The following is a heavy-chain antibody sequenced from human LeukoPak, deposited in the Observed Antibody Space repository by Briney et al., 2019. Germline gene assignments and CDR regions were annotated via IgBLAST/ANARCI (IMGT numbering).Heavy chain of an antibody. D-gene: IGHD6-13*01. CDR3: AKGYGQQLVNNWFDP. V-gene: IGHV3-30*18. CDR2: ISYDGSNK. Sequence: GGSLRLSCAASGFIFSSYGMHWVRQAPGKGLEWVAVISYDGSNKYYADSVKGRFTISRDNSKNTLYLQMNSLRAEDTAVYYCAKGYGQQLVNNWFDPWGQGTLVTVSS. CDR1: GFIFSSYG. J-gene: IGHJ5*02.